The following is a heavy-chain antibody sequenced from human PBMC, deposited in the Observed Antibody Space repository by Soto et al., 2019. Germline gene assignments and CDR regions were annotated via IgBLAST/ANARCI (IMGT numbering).Heavy chain of an antibody. CDR2: IYYSGNT. D-gene: IGHD1-26*01. CDR3: ARQKRDVGATTGWDY. Sequence: SETLPPPCTVSGGSISPSSYNRGWVRQPPGKGLEWIGSIYYSGNTYYNPSLKGRVTISVDTFKNQFSLNLSSVTAADTAVYYCARQKRDVGATTGWDYWGQGTLVTVSS. J-gene: IGHJ4*02. CDR1: GGSISPSSYN. V-gene: IGHV4-39*01.